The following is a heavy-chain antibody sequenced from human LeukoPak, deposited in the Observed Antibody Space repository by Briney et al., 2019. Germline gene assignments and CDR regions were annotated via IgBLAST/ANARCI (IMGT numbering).Heavy chain of an antibody. CDR1: GGSISYYY. CDR3: ARVVPDGYSDY. J-gene: IGHJ4*02. D-gene: IGHD5-24*01. CDR2: VYYSGST. Sequence: KPSEILSLTCTVSGGSISYYYWSWIRQPPGKGLEWIGYVYYSGSTKYNPSLTSRLTISVDTSMNQFSLKLSSVTAADTAVYYCARVVPDGYSDYWGQGTLVTVSS. V-gene: IGHV4-59*01.